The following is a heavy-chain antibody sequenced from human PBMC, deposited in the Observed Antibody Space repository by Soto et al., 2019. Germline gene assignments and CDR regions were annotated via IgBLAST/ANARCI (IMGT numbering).Heavy chain of an antibody. CDR3: ATYCSIGSCPDL. D-gene: IGHD2-15*01. CDR1: GFTGSSYG. J-gene: IGHJ5*02. V-gene: IGHV3-33*01. Sequence: GTLRLSCAASGFTGSSYGMHWVRQAPGKGLEWVAVIWYGGSNKYYADSVKGRFTISRDNSKNTLYLQMNSLRVEDTAVYYCATYCSIGSCPDLWGQGTLVTVSS. CDR2: IWYGGSNK.